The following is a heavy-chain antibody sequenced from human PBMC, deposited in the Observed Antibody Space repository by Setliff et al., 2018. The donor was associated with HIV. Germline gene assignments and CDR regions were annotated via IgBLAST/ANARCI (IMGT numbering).Heavy chain of an antibody. CDR3: ARSEGFCTSVNCYLFDW. D-gene: IGHD2-2*01. CDR2: VNHSGST. J-gene: IGHJ4*02. V-gene: IGHV4-34*01. CDR1: GGSFSAYY. Sequence: SETLSLTCTVYGGSFSAYYWSWIRQPPGKGLEWIGKVNHSGSTKYNPSLKSRATISVDTSKNQFSLRLSSVTAADTAVYYCARSEGFCTSVNCYLFDWWGQGTRVTVSS.